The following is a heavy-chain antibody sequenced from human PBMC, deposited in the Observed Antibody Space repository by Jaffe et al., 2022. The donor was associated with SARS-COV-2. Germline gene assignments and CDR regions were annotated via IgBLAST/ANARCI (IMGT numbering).Heavy chain of an antibody. J-gene: IGHJ1*01. CDR3: ARVFSGNRNFQN. Sequence: QVQLQESGPGLVKPSQTLSLTCTVSGGSISSGSYYWSWIRQHPEKGLEWIGYIYYSGSTYYNPSLKSRVTISVDTSKNQFSLKLSSVTAADTAMYYCARVFSGNRNFQNWGQGTLVTVSS. CDR2: IYYSGST. V-gene: IGHV4-31*03. D-gene: IGHD3-9*01. CDR1: GGSISSGSYY.